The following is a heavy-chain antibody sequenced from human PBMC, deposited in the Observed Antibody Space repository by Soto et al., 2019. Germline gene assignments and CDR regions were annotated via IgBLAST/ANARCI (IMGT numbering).Heavy chain of an antibody. CDR3: ARDRSGYNWFDP. J-gene: IGHJ5*02. CDR1: GNSISSGYF. V-gene: IGHV4-38-2*02. CDR2: VYHSGIT. Sequence: SETLSLTCAVSGNSISSGYFWGWIRQPPGKGLEWIGTVYHSGITYYNPALKSRVTISVDTSKNLFSLKLRSVTAADTAVYYCARDRSGYNWFDPWGQGTLVTVSS. D-gene: IGHD3-22*01.